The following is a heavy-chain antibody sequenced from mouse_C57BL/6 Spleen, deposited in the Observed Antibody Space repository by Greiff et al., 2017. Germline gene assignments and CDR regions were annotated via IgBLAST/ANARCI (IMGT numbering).Heavy chain of an antibody. D-gene: IGHD2-3*01. CDR3: ARGVYDGYYYLGAMDY. CDR2: IYPRSGNT. CDR1: GYTFTSYG. Sequence: QVQLQQSGAELARPGASVKLSCKASGYTFTSYGISWVKQRTGQGLEWIGEIYPRSGNTYYNEKFKGKATLTADKSSSTAYMELRSLTSEDSAVYFCARGVYDGYYYLGAMDYWGQGTSVTVSS. J-gene: IGHJ4*01. V-gene: IGHV1-81*01.